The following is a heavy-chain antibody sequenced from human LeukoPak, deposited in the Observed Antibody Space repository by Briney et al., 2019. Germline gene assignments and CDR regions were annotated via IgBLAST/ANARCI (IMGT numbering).Heavy chain of an antibody. D-gene: IGHD1-26*01. J-gene: IGHJ3*02. CDR3: ASHKAGATGGGAFDI. CDR2: MNPNSGNT. Sequence: ASVKVSCKASGYTFTSYDINWVRQATGQGLEWMGWMNPNSGNTGYAQKFQGRVTMARNTSISTAYMELSSLRSEDTAVYYCASHKAGATGGGAFDIWGQGTMVTVSS. CDR1: GYTFTSYD. V-gene: IGHV1-8*01.